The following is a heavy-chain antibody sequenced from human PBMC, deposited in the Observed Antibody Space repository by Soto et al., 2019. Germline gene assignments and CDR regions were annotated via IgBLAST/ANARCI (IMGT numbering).Heavy chain of an antibody. J-gene: IGHJ4*02. CDR2: ISHSGGST. CDR1: GFTFSSYA. CDR3: AKDPKEWLSYFDY. V-gene: IGHV3-23*01. Sequence: GGSLRLSCAASGFTFSSYAMSWVRQAPGKGLEWVSAISHSGGSTYYADSVKGRFTISRDNSKNTLYLQMNSLRAEDTAVYYCAKDPKEWLSYFDYWGQGTLVTVSS. D-gene: IGHD6-19*01.